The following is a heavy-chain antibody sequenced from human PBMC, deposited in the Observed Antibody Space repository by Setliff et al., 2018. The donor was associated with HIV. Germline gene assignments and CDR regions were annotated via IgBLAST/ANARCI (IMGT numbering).Heavy chain of an antibody. CDR2: IVVGSGNT. D-gene: IGHD3-10*01. CDR1: GFTFTSSA. V-gene: IGHV1-58*02. Sequence: ASVKVSCKASGFTFTSSAMQWVRQARGQRLEWIGWIVVGSGNTNYAQKFQERVTITRDMSRSIVYMEVSSLRSEDTAVYYCARAPRLTMIRGVFDYWGQGTLVTVSS. J-gene: IGHJ4*02. CDR3: ARAPRLTMIRGVFDY.